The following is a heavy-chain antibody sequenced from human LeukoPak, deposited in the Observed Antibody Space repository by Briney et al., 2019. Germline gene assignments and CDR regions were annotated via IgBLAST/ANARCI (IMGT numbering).Heavy chain of an antibody. D-gene: IGHD2-15*01. J-gene: IGHJ4*02. V-gene: IGHV4-30-4*01. CDR3: AKGTVVVVAANDY. Sequence: SETLSLTCTVSGGSISSGDYYWSWIRQPPGKGLEWIGYIYYSRSTYYNPSLKSRVTISVDTSKNQFSLKLSSVTAADTAVYYCAKGTVVVVAANDYWGQGTLVTVSS. CDR2: IYYSRST. CDR1: GGSISSGDYY.